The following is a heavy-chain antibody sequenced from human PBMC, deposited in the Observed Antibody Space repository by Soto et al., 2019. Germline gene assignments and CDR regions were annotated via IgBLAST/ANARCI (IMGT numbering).Heavy chain of an antibody. CDR2: IYYSGST. V-gene: IGHV4-59*01. CDR3: ARAYCSSTSCYGFTVDY. D-gene: IGHD2-2*01. J-gene: IGHJ4*02. CDR1: GGSISSYY. Sequence: QVQLQESGPGLVKPSETLSLTCTVSGGSISSYYWSWIRQPPGKGLAWIVYIYYSGSTNYNPSLKSRVTISVDTSKNQFSLKLSSVTAADTAGYYCARAYCSSTSCYGFTVDYWGQGTLVTVSS.